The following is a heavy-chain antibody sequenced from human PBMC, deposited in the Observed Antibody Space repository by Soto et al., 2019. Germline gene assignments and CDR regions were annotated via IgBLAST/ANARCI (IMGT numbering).Heavy chain of an antibody. Sequence: SETLSLTCTVSGGSISSSSYYWGWIRQPPGKGLEWIGSIYYSGSTYYNPSLKSRVTISVDTSKNQFSLKLSSVTAADTAVYYGARHVMGRLSPPSKFDYWGQGTLVTVSS. CDR3: ARHVMGRLSPPSKFDY. J-gene: IGHJ4*02. V-gene: IGHV4-39*01. CDR1: GGSISSSSYY. CDR2: IYYSGST. D-gene: IGHD3-16*02.